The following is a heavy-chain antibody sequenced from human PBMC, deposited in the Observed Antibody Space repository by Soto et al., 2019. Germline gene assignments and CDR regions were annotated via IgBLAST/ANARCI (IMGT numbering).Heavy chain of an antibody. Sequence: RGGSLRLSCAASGFTFSSYGMHWVRQAPGKGLEWVAVISYDGSNKYYADSVKGRFTISRDNSKNTLYLQMNSLRAEDTAVYYCARRDFDYWGQGTLVTVSS. CDR3: ARRDFDY. V-gene: IGHV3-30*03. J-gene: IGHJ4*02. CDR2: ISYDGSNK. CDR1: GFTFSSYG.